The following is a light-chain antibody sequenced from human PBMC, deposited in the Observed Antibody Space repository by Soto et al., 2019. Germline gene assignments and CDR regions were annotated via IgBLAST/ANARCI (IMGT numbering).Light chain of an antibody. Sequence: EIVLTQSPGTLSLSPGESATLPCRASQIVSSSYLAWYQQKPGQAPRLLIYGASSRVTGIPDRFSGSGSGTDFTLTISGLEPEDFAVYFCQLYGTSPPMYTFGQGTKLEIK. CDR3: QLYGTSPPMYT. J-gene: IGKJ2*01. CDR1: QIVSSSY. CDR2: GAS. V-gene: IGKV3-20*01.